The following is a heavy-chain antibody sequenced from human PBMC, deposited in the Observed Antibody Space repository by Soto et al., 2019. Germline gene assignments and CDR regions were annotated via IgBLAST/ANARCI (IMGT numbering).Heavy chain of an antibody. CDR2: ISYSGST. V-gene: IGHV4-61*01. Sequence: PSETLSLTCTVSGASVSSGSYCWSWIRQPPGKGLEWIGYISYSGSTNYNPSLKSRVTLSVDTSKNQFSLKLSSVTAADTAVYYCARDPSGEVVLGTTGLDYWGQGTRVTVSS. J-gene: IGHJ4*02. D-gene: IGHD1-7*01. CDR3: ARDPSGEVVLGTTGLDY. CDR1: GASVSSGSYC.